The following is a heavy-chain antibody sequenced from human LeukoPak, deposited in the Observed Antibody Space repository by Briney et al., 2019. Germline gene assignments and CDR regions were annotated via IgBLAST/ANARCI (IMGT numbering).Heavy chain of an antibody. CDR3: ARRAGDYSHPYDY. D-gene: IGHD3-22*01. V-gene: IGHV3-30*02. CDR2: IRYDGSNK. CDR1: GFTFSSYD. Sequence: PGGSLRLSCAASGFTFSSYDIHWVRQAPGKGLEWVAFIRYDGSNKYYADSVRGRFTISRDNSKNTLYLQMNSLRAEDTAVYYCARRAGDYSHPYDYWGQGTLVTVSS. J-gene: IGHJ4*02.